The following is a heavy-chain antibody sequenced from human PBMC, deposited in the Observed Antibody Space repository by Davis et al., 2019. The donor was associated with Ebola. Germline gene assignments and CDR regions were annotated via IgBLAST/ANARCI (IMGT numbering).Heavy chain of an antibody. CDR2: VNSYGST. V-gene: IGHV4-61*09. D-gene: IGHD2/OR15-2a*01. CDR1: GVSITSANFY. CDR3: ARVIATRPVYFQE. Sequence: PSETLSLTCTVSGVSITSANFYWTWIRQSAGKGLEWIGHVNSYGSTNYNPSLRSRVVITLDAAKQQFSLMISSVTAADTAIYYCARVIATRPVYFQEGGQGTVVTVSS. J-gene: IGHJ1*01.